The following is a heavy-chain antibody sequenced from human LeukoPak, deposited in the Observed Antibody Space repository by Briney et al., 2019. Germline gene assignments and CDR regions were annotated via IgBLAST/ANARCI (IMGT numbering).Heavy chain of an antibody. CDR1: GYTFTSYG. D-gene: IGHD3-22*01. CDR2: ISAYNGNT. V-gene: IGHV1-18*01. CDR3: ARLPAEDSSGYYSPPFGYGMDV. J-gene: IGHJ6*02. Sequence: ASVKVSCKASGYTFTSYGISWVRQAPGQGLEWMGWISAYNGNTNYAQKLQGRVTMTTDTSTSTAYMELRSLRSDDTAVYYCARLPAEDSSGYYSPPFGYGMDVWGQGTTVTVSS.